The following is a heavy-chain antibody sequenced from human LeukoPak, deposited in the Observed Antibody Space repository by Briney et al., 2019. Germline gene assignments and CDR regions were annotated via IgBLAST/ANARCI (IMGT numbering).Heavy chain of an antibody. CDR2: INQDGRQK. J-gene: IGHJ5*02. CDR1: GFTFSNYW. D-gene: IGHD7-27*01. V-gene: IGHV3-7*01. CDR3: VRDTGSLNSIPGP. Sequence: PGGSLRLSCAASGFTFSNYWRVWGRQAPGKGPEWVANINQDGRQKQYVDSVKGRFTISRDNAKNSVFVQMNTVRVEDTAVYYGVRDTGSLNSIPGPWGQGTLVTVSS.